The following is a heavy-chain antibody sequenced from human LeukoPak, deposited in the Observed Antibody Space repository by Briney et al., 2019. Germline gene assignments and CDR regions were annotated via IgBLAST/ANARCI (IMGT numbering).Heavy chain of an antibody. J-gene: IGHJ4*02. CDR3: ARGITIFGVVTRFDY. V-gene: IGHV4-4*07. CDR2: IYTSGST. CDR1: GGSISSYY. Sequence: SETLSLTCTVSGGSISSYYWSWIRQPAGKGLEWIGRIYTSGSTNYNPSLKSRVTISVDTSKNQFSLKLRSVTAADTAVYDWARGITIFGVVTRFDYWGQGTLVTVSS. D-gene: IGHD3-3*01.